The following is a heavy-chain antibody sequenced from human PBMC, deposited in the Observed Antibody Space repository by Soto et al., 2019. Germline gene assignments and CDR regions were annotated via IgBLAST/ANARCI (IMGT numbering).Heavy chain of an antibody. CDR2: IIPIFGTA. CDR3: ARDGDGDGSSSDY. V-gene: IGHV1-69*12. D-gene: IGHD6-6*01. CDR1: GGTFSSYA. J-gene: IGHJ4*02. Sequence: QVQLVQSGAEVKKPGSSVKVSCKASGGTFSSYAISWVRQAPGQGLEWMGGIIPIFGTANYAQKFQGRVTITADESKRTASMGRSSLRSEDTAVYYCARDGDGDGSSSDYWGQGTLVTVSS.